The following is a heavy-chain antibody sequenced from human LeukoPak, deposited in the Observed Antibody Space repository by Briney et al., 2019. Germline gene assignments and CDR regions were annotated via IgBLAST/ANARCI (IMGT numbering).Heavy chain of an antibody. D-gene: IGHD6-19*01. CDR2: ISHSGST. J-gene: IGHJ4*02. Sequence: PSETLSLTCTVSGYSISSGYSWGWIRQPPGKGLEWIGSISHSGSTYYNPSLESRLTISVDTSNSQFFLKLTSVTATDTAVCYCARTPRYSSGWYDWGQGTLVTVSS. CDR3: ARTPRYSSGWYD. CDR1: GYSISSGYS. V-gene: IGHV4-38-2*02.